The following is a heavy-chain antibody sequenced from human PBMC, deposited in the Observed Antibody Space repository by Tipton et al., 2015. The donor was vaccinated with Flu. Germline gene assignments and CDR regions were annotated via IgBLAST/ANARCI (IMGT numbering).Heavy chain of an antibody. J-gene: IGHJ3*02. CDR3: ANLGNSGTDAFDI. V-gene: IGHV3-7*01. Sequence: SLRLSCAASGFIFSNYWMSWVRQAPGKGVEWVANIKPDGSEEYYVDSVKGRFTISRDNAKNSLYLQWNSLTTEDTAVYYCANLGNSGTDAFDIWGQGTMVTVSS. D-gene: IGHD5-12*01. CDR1: GFIFSNYW. CDR2: IKPDGSEE.